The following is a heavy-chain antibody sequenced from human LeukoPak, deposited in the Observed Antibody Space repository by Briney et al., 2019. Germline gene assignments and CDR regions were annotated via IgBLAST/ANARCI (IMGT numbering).Heavy chain of an antibody. Sequence: PGGSLRLSCAASGFTLSPYWMHWVRQAPGKELVWVSHIKSGGSSTSYADSVKGRFTISRDNAKNTLFLQMHSLRADDTAVYYCATSFGGTSYFDYWGQGTLVTVSS. CDR1: GFTLSPYW. J-gene: IGHJ4*02. CDR3: ATSFGGTSYFDY. V-gene: IGHV3-74*01. D-gene: IGHD3-16*01. CDR2: IKSGGSST.